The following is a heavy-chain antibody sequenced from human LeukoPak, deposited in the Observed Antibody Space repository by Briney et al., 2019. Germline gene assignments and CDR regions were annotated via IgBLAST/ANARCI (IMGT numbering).Heavy chain of an antibody. CDR3: AKGHDFWNGYFSY. CDR1: GFTFSSYG. Sequence: GGSLRLSCAASGFTFSSYGMHWVRQAPGKGLEWVAFIRYDGSNKYYADSVKGRFTISRDNSKNTLYLQMNSLRAEDTAVYYCAKGHDFWNGYFSYWGQGTLVTVSS. V-gene: IGHV3-30*02. D-gene: IGHD3-3*01. CDR2: IRYDGSNK. J-gene: IGHJ4*02.